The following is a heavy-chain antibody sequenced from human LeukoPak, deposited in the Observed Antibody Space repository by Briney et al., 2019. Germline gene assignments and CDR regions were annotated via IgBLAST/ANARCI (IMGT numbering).Heavy chain of an antibody. CDR1: GGSISSYY. CDR2: IYHSGNT. J-gene: IGHJ4*02. D-gene: IGHD2-15*01. V-gene: IGHV4-59*08. CDR3: ARHGYCSGGSCYWDY. Sequence: SETLSLTCTVSGGSISSYYWSWIRQPPGEGLEWIGFIYHSGNTNYNPSLKSRVTISVDTSTNQFSLKLSSVTAADTAVYYCARHGYCSGGSCYWDYWGQGTLVTVSS.